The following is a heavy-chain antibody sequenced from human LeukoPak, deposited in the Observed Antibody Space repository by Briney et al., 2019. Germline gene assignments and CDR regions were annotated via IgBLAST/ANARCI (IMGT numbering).Heavy chain of an antibody. CDR2: IKQDGSEK. V-gene: IGHV3-7*01. J-gene: IGHJ4*02. Sequence: GGSLRLSCAASGFTFSNYWMTWVRQAPGKGPEWVANIKQDGSEKYYLDSVKGRFTISRDNAKNSLYLEMNSLRAEDTAVYYCTRSPDGVDYWGQGTLVTVSS. D-gene: IGHD3-10*01. CDR3: TRSPDGVDY. CDR1: GFTFSNYW.